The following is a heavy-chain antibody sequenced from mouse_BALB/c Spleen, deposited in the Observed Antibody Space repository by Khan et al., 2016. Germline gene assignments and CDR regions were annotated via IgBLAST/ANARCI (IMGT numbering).Heavy chain of an antibody. CDR3: AGRPRGTLDY. CDR1: GFTFNSFG. V-gene: IGHV5-17*02. CDR2: ISSGSTNI. D-gene: IGHD3-3*01. Sequence: EVELVEPGGGLVQPGGSRKLSCAASGFTFNSFGMHWVRQAPEKGLEWVAYISSGSTNIYYGDTVKGRFTISRDNTKNTLFLQMTSLRAEDTAMYYCAGRPRGTLDYWGQGTSVTVSS. J-gene: IGHJ4*01.